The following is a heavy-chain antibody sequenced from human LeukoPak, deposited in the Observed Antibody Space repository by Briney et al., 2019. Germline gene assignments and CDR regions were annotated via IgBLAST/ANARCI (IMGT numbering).Heavy chain of an antibody. V-gene: IGHV1-69*04. CDR1: GGTFSSYA. J-gene: IGHJ4*02. CDR3: ARAPSYYYYDSSGYYPDDY. D-gene: IGHD3-22*01. Sequence: SVKVSCKASGGTFSSYAISWVRQAPGQGLEWMGRIIPILGIANYAQKFQGRVTITADKSTSTAYMELSSLRSEDTAVYYCARAPSYYYYDSSGYYPDDYWGQGTLVTVAS. CDR2: IIPILGIA.